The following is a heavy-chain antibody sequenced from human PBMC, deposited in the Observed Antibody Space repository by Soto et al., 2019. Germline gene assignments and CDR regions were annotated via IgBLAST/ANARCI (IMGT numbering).Heavy chain of an antibody. V-gene: IGHV6-1*01. CDR3: GRGSDGRWLVIDS. J-gene: IGHJ4*02. D-gene: IGHD6-6*01. CDR2: TYYRSKWYN. Sequence: SQTLSLTCAISGDSVSSNSAAWNWIRQSPSRGLEWLGRTYYRSKWYNDYPVSVKSRITINPDTSKNQFSLQLNSVTAEDTALYYCGRGSDGRWLVIDSWGQGTLVTVSS. CDR1: GDSVSSNSAA.